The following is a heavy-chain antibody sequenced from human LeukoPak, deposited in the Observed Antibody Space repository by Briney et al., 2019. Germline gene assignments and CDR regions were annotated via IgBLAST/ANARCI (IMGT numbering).Heavy chain of an antibody. V-gene: IGHV3-48*03. Sequence: GGSLRFSCAASGFTFSSYEMNWVRQAPGKGLEWVSYISSSGSTIYYADSVKGRFTISRDNAKNSLYLQMNSLRAEDTAVYYCASLNPIMVVTPFDYWGQGTLVTVSS. J-gene: IGHJ4*02. CDR2: ISSSGSTI. CDR3: ASLNPIMVVTPFDY. D-gene: IGHD2-21*02. CDR1: GFTFSSYE.